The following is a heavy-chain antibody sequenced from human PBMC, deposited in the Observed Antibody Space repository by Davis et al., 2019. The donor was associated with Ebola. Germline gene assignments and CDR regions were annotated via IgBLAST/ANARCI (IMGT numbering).Heavy chain of an antibody. CDR2: ISVYNGNT. J-gene: IGHJ3*02. V-gene: IGHV1-18*01. CDR1: GYAFKNFA. D-gene: IGHD1-26*01. Sequence: ASVKVSCKASGYAFKNFAISWVRKAPGQGLEWMGWISVYNGNTNYAQILQGRVTMTTDTSTGTAYMELRSLRSDDTAVYFCARTSIVGTTTTASDIWGQGTKVTVSS. CDR3: ARTSIVGTTTTASDI.